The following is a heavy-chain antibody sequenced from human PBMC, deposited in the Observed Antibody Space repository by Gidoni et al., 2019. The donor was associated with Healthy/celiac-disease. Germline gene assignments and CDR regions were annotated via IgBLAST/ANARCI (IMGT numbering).Heavy chain of an antibody. J-gene: IGHJ4*02. CDR3: ARDIGVN. CDR2: IYYSGST. Sequence: LSLTCTLSGGSVSSGSYYWSWIRQPPGKGLEWIGSIYYSGSTNYNPSLKIRVTISVDTSKNEFSLKLSSVTAADTAVYYCARDIGVNWGQGTLGTVSS. CDR1: GGSVSSGSYY. D-gene: IGHD1-26*01. V-gene: IGHV4-61*01.